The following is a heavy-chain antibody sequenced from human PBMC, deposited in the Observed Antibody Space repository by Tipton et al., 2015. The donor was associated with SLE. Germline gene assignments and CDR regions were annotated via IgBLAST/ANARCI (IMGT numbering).Heavy chain of an antibody. V-gene: IGHV4-59*12. CDR2: VYYTGFT. D-gene: IGHD3-16*01. CDR3: ARSDGGY. Sequence: LRLSCTVSGDSITSYYWSWIRQSPGKGLEWIGYVYYTGFTSYNPSLKSRVTISLDTSENQVSLKLSSVTAADTAVYYCARSDGGYWGQGTLVTVSS. CDR1: GDSITSYY. J-gene: IGHJ4*02.